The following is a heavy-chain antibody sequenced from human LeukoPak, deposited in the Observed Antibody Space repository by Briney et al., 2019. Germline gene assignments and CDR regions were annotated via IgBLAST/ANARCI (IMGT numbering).Heavy chain of an antibody. CDR3: ARESALLSYYYYYYYMDV. Sequence: SETLSLTCTVSGGSISSYCWSWIRQPAGKGLEWIGRIYTSGSTNYNPSLKSRVTMSVDTSKNQFSLMLSSVTAADTAVYYCARESALLSYYYYYYYMDVWGKGTTVTVSS. V-gene: IGHV4-4*07. CDR1: GGSISSYC. D-gene: IGHD2-21*01. CDR2: IYTSGST. J-gene: IGHJ6*03.